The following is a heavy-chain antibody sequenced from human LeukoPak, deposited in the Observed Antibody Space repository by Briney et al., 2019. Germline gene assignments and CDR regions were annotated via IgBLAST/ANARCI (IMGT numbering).Heavy chain of an antibody. CDR1: GGSISSSYY. V-gene: IGHV4-39*01. CDR3: ARLAGGNEYADD. D-gene: IGHD2-2*01. Sequence: SETLSLTCSVSGGSISSSYYWGWIRQPPGKGLEWIGSIYYSGSTYYNPSLKSRVTISVDTSKNQFSPKLSSVTAADTAVYYCARLAGGNEYADDWGQGTLVTVSS. CDR2: IYYSGST. J-gene: IGHJ4*02.